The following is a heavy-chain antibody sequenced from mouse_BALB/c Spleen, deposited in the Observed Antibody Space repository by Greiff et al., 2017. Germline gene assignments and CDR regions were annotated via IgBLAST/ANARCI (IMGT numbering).Heavy chain of an antibody. CDR1: GFTFSSYA. D-gene: IGHD1-1*01. V-gene: IGHV5-9-4*01. CDR3: ARETTVGDFDY. Sequence: EVQGVESGGGLVKPGGSLKLSCAASGFTFSSYAMSWVRQSPEKRLEWVAEISSGGSYTYYPDTVTGRFTISRDNAKNTLYLEMSSLRSEDTAMYYCARETTVGDFDYWGQGTTLTVSS. CDR2: ISSGGSYT. J-gene: IGHJ2*01.